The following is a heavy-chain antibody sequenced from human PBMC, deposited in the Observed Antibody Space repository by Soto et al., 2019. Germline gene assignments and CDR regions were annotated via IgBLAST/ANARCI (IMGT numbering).Heavy chain of an antibody. D-gene: IGHD3-16*01. J-gene: IGHJ4*02. CDR1: GFTFSNAW. V-gene: IGHV3-15*01. CDR3: TTDRGVMGEPRRKRAWTGYFDY. CDR2: IKSKTDGGTT. Sequence: PGGSLRLSCAASGFTFSNAWMSWVRQAPGKGLEWVGRIKSKTDGGTTDYAAPVKGRFTISRDDSKNTLYLQMNSLKTEDTAVYYCTTDRGVMGEPRRKRAWTGYFDYWGQGTLVTVSS.